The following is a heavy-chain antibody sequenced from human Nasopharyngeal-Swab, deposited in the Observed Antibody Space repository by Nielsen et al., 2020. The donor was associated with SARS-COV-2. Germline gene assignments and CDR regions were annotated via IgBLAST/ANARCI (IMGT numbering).Heavy chain of an antibody. CDR3: AKEGVAGTEDNYYYYGMDV. Sequence: SLKISCAASGFTFDDYAMHWVRQAPGKGLEWVSGISWNSGSIGYADSVKGRFTISRDNAKNSLYLQMNSLRAEDTALYYCAKEGVAGTEDNYYYYGMDVWGQGTTVTVSS. CDR1: GFTFDDYA. D-gene: IGHD6-19*01. J-gene: IGHJ6*02. V-gene: IGHV3-9*01. CDR2: ISWNSGSI.